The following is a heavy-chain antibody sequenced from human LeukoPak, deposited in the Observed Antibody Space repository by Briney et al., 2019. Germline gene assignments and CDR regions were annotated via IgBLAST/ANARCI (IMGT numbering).Heavy chain of an antibody. CDR3: ARVGDDYVWGSYRPQYYFDY. J-gene: IGHJ4*02. V-gene: IGHV4-59*01. CDR2: IYYSGST. Sequence: SETLSLTCTVSGGSISSYYWSWIRQPPGKGLEWIGYIYYSGSTNYNPSLKSRVTISVDTSKNQFSLKLSSVTAADTAVCYCARVGDDYVWGSYRPQYYFDYWGQGTLVTVSS. CDR1: GGSISSYY. D-gene: IGHD3-16*02.